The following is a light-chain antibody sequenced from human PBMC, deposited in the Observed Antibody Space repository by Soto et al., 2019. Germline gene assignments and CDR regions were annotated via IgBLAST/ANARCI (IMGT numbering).Light chain of an antibody. CDR3: QQYGTSRT. CDR1: QSLSGSY. V-gene: IGKV3-20*01. Sequence: EIVLTQSPGTLSLSPGERATLPCRASQSLSGSYLAWYQQKPGQAPRLLIYGASSRAADIPDRFSGSGSGTDFTLTISRLEPEDFAVYYCQQYGTSRTFGQGTKVDIK. CDR2: GAS. J-gene: IGKJ1*01.